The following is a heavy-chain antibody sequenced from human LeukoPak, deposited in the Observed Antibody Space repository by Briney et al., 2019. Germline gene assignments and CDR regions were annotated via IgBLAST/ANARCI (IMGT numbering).Heavy chain of an antibody. CDR2: ISGSGGST. D-gene: IGHD4-17*01. CDR3: AKDEAVTTCYFDY. J-gene: IGHJ4*02. Sequence: PGGSLRLSCAASGSTFSSYAMSWVRQAPGKGLEWVSAISGSGGSTYYADSVKGRFTISRDNSKNTLYLQMNSLRAEDTAVYYCAKDEAVTTCYFDYWGQGTLVTVSS. V-gene: IGHV3-23*01. CDR1: GSTFSSYA.